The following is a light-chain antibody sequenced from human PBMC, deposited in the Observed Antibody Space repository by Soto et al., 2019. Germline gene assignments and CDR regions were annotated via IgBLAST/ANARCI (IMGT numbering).Light chain of an antibody. J-gene: IGLJ3*02. CDR1: SSDVGGYNY. CDR3: SSYTSSSTLV. CDR2: DVS. Sequence: QSALTQPASVSGSPGQSITISCTGTSSDVGGYNYVSWYQQHPGKAPKLMIYDVSNRPSGVSNRFSGSMSGNTASLTISGLQAEDEAAYYCSSYTSSSTLVFGGGTKVTVL. V-gene: IGLV2-14*01.